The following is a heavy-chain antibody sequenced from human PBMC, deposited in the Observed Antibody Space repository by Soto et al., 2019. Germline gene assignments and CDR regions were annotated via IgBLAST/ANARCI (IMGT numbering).Heavy chain of an antibody. CDR1: GYTFTSYA. CDR2: INAGNGNT. V-gene: IGHV1-3*05. J-gene: IGHJ1*01. D-gene: IGHD3-3*01. CDR3: ARGPSVTIFGVVIGYFQH. Sequence: QVQLVQSGAEEKKPGASVKVSCKASGYTFTSYAMHWVRQAPGQRLEWMGWINAGNGNTKYSQKFHGRVTITRDTTASTDYMELSSLRSEDTAVYYCARGPSVTIFGVVIGYFQHWGQGTLVTVSS.